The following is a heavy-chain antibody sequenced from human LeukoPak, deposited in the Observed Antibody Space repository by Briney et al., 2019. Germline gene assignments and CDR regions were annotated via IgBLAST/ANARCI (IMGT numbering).Heavy chain of an antibody. V-gene: IGHV1-2*02. CDR2: IHPNNGGT. Sequence: ASVKVSCKASGYTFTGYYMHWVRQAPGQGLEWLEWIHPNNGGTNYGQKFQGRVTMTRDTSISTAYMELSRLISDDTAVYYCARGTNGAFDIWGQGTMVTVSS. J-gene: IGHJ3*02. CDR3: ARGTNGAFDI. CDR1: GYTFTGYY. D-gene: IGHD2-8*01.